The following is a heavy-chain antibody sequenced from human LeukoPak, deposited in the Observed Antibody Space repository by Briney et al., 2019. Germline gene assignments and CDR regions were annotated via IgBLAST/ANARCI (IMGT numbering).Heavy chain of an antibody. CDR1: GGSISSSSYY. Sequence: SETLSLTCTVSGGSISSSSYYWGWIRQPPGKGLEWIGSIYYSGSTYSNPSLQSRVTISVDTSKNQFSLKLSSATAADTAVYYCAREGGGIDNWFDPWGQGTLVTVSS. CDR2: IYYSGST. CDR3: AREGGGIDNWFDP. V-gene: IGHV4-39*07. J-gene: IGHJ5*02. D-gene: IGHD1-26*01.